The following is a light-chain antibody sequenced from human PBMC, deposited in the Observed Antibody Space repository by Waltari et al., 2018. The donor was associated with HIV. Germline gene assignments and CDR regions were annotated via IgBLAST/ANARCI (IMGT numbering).Light chain of an antibody. Sequence: QLVLTQSPSASAPLGASVKLTCTLSSGHVNYAIAWHQHHPERGPRFLMKVNSDGSHTKGDGIPDRFSGSSSGAERYRTISSLHSEDEADYYCQTWGTGIRVFGGGTKLTV. CDR3: QTWGTGIRV. CDR2: VNSDGSH. J-gene: IGLJ3*02. CDR1: SGHVNYA. V-gene: IGLV4-69*01.